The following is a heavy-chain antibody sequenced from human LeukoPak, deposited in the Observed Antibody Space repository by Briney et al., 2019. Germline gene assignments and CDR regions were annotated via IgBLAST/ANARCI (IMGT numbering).Heavy chain of an antibody. CDR1: GFTFSSYA. J-gene: IGHJ4*02. V-gene: IGHV3-23*01. Sequence: GGSLRLSCAASGFTFSSYAMSWVRQAPGKGLEWVSAISGSGGSTYYADSVKGRFTISRDNSKNTLYLQMNSLRAEDTAVYYCAKLPYSSSSGGVDYWGQGTLVTVSS. CDR2: ISGSGGST. D-gene: IGHD6-6*01. CDR3: AKLPYSSSSGGVDY.